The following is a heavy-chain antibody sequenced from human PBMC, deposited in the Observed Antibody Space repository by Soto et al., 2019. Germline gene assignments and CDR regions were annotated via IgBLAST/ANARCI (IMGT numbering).Heavy chain of an antibody. CDR3: ARESRGGYYYDSSGPQYYGMDV. V-gene: IGHV4-34*01. J-gene: IGHJ6*02. D-gene: IGHD3-22*01. Sequence: PSETLSLTCAVYGGSFSGYYWSWIRQPPGKGLEWIGEINHSGSTNYNPSLKSRVTISVDTSKNQFSLKLSSVTAADTAVYYCARESRGGYYYDSSGPQYYGMDVWGQGTTVNVSS. CDR1: GGSFSGYY. CDR2: INHSGST.